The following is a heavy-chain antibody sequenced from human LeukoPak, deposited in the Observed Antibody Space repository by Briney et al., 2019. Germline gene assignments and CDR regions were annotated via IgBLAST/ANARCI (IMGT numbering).Heavy chain of an antibody. V-gene: IGHV5-51*01. J-gene: IGHJ4*02. CDR3: ARHRRVSNAYYFDY. CDR1: GXCFISYW. D-gene: IGHD2-8*01. CDR2: IYPGDSET. Sequence: GESLKISCKGSGXCFISYWIGWVRQMPGKGLEWMGIIYPGDSETIYSPSFQGQVTISADKSISTAYLQWSSLKASDTAMYYCARHRRVSNAYYFDYWGQGTLVTVSS.